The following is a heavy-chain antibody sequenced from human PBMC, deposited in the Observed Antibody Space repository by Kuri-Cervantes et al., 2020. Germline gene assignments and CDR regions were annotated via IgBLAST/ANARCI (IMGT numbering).Heavy chain of an antibody. J-gene: IGHJ3*02. V-gene: IGHV3-30*01. CDR2: ISYDGSNK. CDR1: GCTFSSYA. Sequence: GESLKISCAASGCTFSSYAMHWVRQAPGKGLEWVAVISYDGSNKYYADSVKGRFTISRDNSKNTLYLQMNSLRAEDTAVYYCARDLSGYDERAVADAFDIWGQGTMVTVSS. CDR3: ARDLSGYDERAVADAFDI. D-gene: IGHD5-12*01.